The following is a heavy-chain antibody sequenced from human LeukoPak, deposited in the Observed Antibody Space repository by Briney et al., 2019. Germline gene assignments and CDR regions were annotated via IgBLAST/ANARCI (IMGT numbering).Heavy chain of an antibody. D-gene: IGHD3-10*01. Sequence: GASVKVSCKASGYTFTSYGISWVRQAPGQGLEWMGWISAYNGNTNYAQKLQGRVTMTTDTSTSTAYMELRSLRSDDTAVYYCARVAWFGESNYYYYGMDVWGQGTTVTVFS. J-gene: IGHJ6*02. CDR2: ISAYNGNT. CDR1: GYTFTSYG. CDR3: ARVAWFGESNYYYYGMDV. V-gene: IGHV1-18*01.